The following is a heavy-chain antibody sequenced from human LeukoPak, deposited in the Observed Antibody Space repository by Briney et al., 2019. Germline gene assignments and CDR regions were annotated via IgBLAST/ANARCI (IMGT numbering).Heavy chain of an antibody. V-gene: IGHV1-18*01. D-gene: IGHD5-18*01. CDR3: ARDRMQYSYGAYYYYYYGMDV. CDR2: ISAYDGNT. J-gene: IGHJ6*02. Sequence: ASVKVSCKASGYTFTSYGISWVRQAPGQGLEWMGWISAYDGNTNYAQKLQGRVTMTTDTSTSTAYMELRSLRSDDTAVYYCARDRMQYSYGAYYYYYYGMDVWGQGTTVTVSS. CDR1: GYTFTSYG.